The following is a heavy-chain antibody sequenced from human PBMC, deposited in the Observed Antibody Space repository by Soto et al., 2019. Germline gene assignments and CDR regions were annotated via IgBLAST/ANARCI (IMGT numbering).Heavy chain of an antibody. J-gene: IGHJ5*02. V-gene: IGHV1-69*13. Sequence: SVKVSCKASGGTFDSYVISWLRQAPVQGLEWMGGIMPIFGTPNYAQKFRGRVAISADESTSTAYLELSSLTSDDTAVYYCARVHSSGIFYFVDPWGEGTLVTVPQ. CDR2: IMPIFGTP. D-gene: IGHD3-3*02. CDR3: ARVHSSGIFYFVDP. CDR1: GGTFDSYV.